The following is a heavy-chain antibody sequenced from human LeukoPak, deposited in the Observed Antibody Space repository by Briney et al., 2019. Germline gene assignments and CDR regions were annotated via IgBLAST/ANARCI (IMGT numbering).Heavy chain of an antibody. CDR1: GYTFTSYD. D-gene: IGHD6-13*01. CDR3: ARGTAAAGTLYYYYYYGMDA. J-gene: IGHJ6*02. CDR2: MNPNSGNT. V-gene: IGHV1-8*01. Sequence: GASVKVSCKASGYTFTSYDINWVRQATGQGLEWMGWMNPNSGNTGYAQKFQGRVTMTRNTSISTAYMELSSLRSEDTAVYYCARGTAAAGTLYYYYYYGMDAWGQGTTVTVSS.